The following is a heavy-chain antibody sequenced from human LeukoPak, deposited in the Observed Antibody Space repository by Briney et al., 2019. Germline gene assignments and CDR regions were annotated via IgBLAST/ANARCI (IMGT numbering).Heavy chain of an antibody. CDR2: ITYSGST. D-gene: IGHD1-26*01. Sequence: KTSETLSLTCTVSGGSISSSTYYWAWIRQSPGKGLEWIGSITYSGSTYYNPSLEGRVTISVDTSKNQFSLRLISVTAVDTAVYYCARQGVGATDCWGQGTLVTVSS. CDR3: ARQGVGATDC. V-gene: IGHV4-39*01. CDR1: GGSISSSTYY. J-gene: IGHJ4*02.